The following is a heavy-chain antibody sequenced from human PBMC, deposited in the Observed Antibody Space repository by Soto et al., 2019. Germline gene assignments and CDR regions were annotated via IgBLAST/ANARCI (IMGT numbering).Heavy chain of an antibody. CDR3: ARLGGYYQAFDS. J-gene: IGHJ4*02. CDR1: GGSISSYY. CDR2: IYYSGST. Sequence: SETLSLTCTVSGGSISSYYWSWIRQPPGKGLEWIGYIYYSGSTNYNPSLKSRVTISVDTPQNQFSLNLSSVTAADTAVYYCARLGGYYQAFDSWGQGTLVTVS. D-gene: IGHD3-22*01. V-gene: IGHV4-59*08.